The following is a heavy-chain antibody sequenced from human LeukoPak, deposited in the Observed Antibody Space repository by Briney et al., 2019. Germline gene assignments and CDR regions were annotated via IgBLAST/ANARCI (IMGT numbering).Heavy chain of an antibody. Sequence: GGSLRLSCAASGFTFSSYAMSWVRQAPGKGLEWVSGIVGSGVSTYCADSVKGRFTISRDNSKNTLYLQMNSLRADDTAVYYCAKGYSSRRGAFDIWGQGTMVTVFS. J-gene: IGHJ3*02. CDR2: IVGSGVST. D-gene: IGHD6-13*01. CDR3: AKGYSSRRGAFDI. CDR1: GFTFSSYA. V-gene: IGHV3-23*01.